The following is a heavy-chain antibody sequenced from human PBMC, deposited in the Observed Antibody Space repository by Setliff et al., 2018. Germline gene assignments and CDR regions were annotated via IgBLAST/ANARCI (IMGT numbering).Heavy chain of an antibody. CDR2: IYYTGDP. V-gene: IGHV4-39*01. J-gene: IGHJ4*02. CDR3: ARHTIAMSTIISYFDY. CDR1: GGSLRGNAIF. Sequence: PSETLSLTCTVSGGSLRGNAIFWGWIRQPPGKGLEWIGSIYYTGDPYYNPSLKSRVTMSVDTSKNQFSLKLSSVTAADTAVYYCARHTIAMSTIISYFDYWGQGTLVTVSS. D-gene: IGHD3-10*01.